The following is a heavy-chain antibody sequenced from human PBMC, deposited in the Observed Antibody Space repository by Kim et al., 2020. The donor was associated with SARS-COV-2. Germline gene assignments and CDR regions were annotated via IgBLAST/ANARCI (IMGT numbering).Heavy chain of an antibody. Sequence: TTNPTLKGRVTISVDTSKNQFSLKLSSVTAADTAVYYCASFYDSSGYYYWGQGTLVTVSS. J-gene: IGHJ4*02. D-gene: IGHD3-22*01. CDR3: ASFYDSSGYYY. V-gene: IGHV4-34*01.